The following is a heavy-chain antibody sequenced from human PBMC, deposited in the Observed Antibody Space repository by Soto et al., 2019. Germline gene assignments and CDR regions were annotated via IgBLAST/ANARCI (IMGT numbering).Heavy chain of an antibody. CDR3: ARVRATDYEIDY. J-gene: IGHJ4*02. V-gene: IGHV3-7*03. Sequence: GGSLRLSCTASGFMFGSYWMTWVRHAPGKGLQWVANIKRDGSEKYYVDFVKGRFTISRDNADNSVFLNMNNLRVDDTATYYCARVRATDYEIDYWGQGALVTVSS. CDR2: IKRDGSEK. CDR1: GFMFGSYW. D-gene: IGHD4-17*01.